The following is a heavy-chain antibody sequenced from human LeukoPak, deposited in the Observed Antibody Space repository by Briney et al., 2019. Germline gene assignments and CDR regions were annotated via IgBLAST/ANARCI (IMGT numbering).Heavy chain of an antibody. CDR3: ARGPIVVVPDYYMDV. Sequence: NPGGSLRRSCAASGFTFSSYSMNWVRQAPGKGLEWVSSISSSSSYIYYADSGKGRFTISRDNAKNSLYLQMNSLRAEDTAVYYCARGPIVVVPDYYMDVWGKGTTVTVSS. CDR1: GFTFSSYS. V-gene: IGHV3-21*01. CDR2: ISSSSSYI. D-gene: IGHD2-2*01. J-gene: IGHJ6*03.